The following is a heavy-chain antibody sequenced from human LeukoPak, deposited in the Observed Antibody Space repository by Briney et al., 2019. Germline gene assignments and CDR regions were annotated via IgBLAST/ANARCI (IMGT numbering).Heavy chain of an antibody. V-gene: IGHV3-33*08. Sequence: GGSLRLSCAASGFTFSSYGMHWVRQAPGKGLEWVAVIWYDGSNKYYADSVKGRFTISRDNSKNTLYLQMNSLRAEDTAVYYCARDGTRYGSGSYYKSGYYYYGMDVWGQGTTVTVSS. J-gene: IGHJ6*02. CDR3: ARDGTRYGSGSYYKSGYYYYGMDV. CDR1: GFTFSSYG. D-gene: IGHD3-10*01. CDR2: IWYDGSNK.